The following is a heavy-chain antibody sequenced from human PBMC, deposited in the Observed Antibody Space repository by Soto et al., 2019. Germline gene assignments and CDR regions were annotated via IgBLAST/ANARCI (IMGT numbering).Heavy chain of an antibody. CDR1: GYRFTSYA. J-gene: IGHJ5*02. V-gene: IGHV1-3*01. CDR3: ARERGYYGSGSYYIYA. Sequence: EASVEVSCKACGYRFTSYAMHWVGQAPGQRLEWMGWINAGNGNTKYSQKFQGRVTITRDTSASTAYMELSSLRSEDTAVYYCARERGYYGSGSYYIYAWGQGTLVTVSS. D-gene: IGHD3-10*01. CDR2: INAGNGNT.